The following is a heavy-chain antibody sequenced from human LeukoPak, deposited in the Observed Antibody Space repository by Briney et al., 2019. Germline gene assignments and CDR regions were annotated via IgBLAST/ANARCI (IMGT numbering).Heavy chain of an antibody. V-gene: IGHV1-69*13. D-gene: IGHD6-6*01. CDR2: IIPIFATT. Sequence: ASVKVSCKAPGGTFSKYAISWVRQAPGQGLEWMGQIIPIFATTNYAQKFQGRVTITADESTSTAYMELSSLRSEDTAVYYCARTISIAARRHFDYWGQGTLVTVSS. CDR1: GGTFSKYA. CDR3: ARTISIAARRHFDY. J-gene: IGHJ4*02.